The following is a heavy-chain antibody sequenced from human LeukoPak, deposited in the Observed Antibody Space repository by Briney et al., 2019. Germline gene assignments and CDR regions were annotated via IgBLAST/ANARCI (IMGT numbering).Heavy chain of an antibody. V-gene: IGHV3-30*14. CDR3: ATRLTTVTTIKNYYYYGMAV. D-gene: IGHD4-17*01. Sequence: GGSLRLSCAASGFTFSSYAMHWVRQAPGKGLGWVAVISYDGSNRYYADSVKGRFTISRHNSKNTLYLQMNSLRAEDTAVYYCATRLTTVTTIKNYYYYGMAVWGQGTTVTVSS. CDR2: ISYDGSNR. J-gene: IGHJ6*02. CDR1: GFTFSSYA.